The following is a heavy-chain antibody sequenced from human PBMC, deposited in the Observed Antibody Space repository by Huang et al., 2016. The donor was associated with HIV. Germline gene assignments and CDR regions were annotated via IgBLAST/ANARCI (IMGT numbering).Heavy chain of an antibody. CDR1: GGFINSGTYY. CDR2: MYAGGSN. D-gene: IGHD3-16*01. CDR3: ARGDHWFDS. Sequence: QVQLQQSGPGLVKPSQTLSLTCTVSGGFINSGTYYWSWIRQPAGKGLEWLGPMYAGGSNSYNPALESRVSISGDTSKNQFSLKLTFVTAADTAVYYCARGDHWFDSWGQGTLVTVPS. V-gene: IGHV4-61*09. J-gene: IGHJ5*01.